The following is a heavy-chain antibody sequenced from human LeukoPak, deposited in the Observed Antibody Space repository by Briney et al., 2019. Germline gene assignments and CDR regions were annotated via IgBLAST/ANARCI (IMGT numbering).Heavy chain of an antibody. Sequence: GGSLRLSCTASGFTFGDYAMSWVRQAPGKGLEWVGFIRSKAYGGTTDYAASVKGRFTISRDDSKSIAYLQMNSLKTEDTAVYYCTRDCITIFGPARYNWFDPWGQGTLVTVSS. J-gene: IGHJ5*02. CDR2: IRSKAYGGTT. V-gene: IGHV3-49*04. CDR3: TRDCITIFGPARYNWFDP. CDR1: GFTFGDYA. D-gene: IGHD3-3*01.